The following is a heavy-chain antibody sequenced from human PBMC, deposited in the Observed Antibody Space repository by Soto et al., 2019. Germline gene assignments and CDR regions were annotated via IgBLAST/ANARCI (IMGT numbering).Heavy chain of an antibody. CDR2: ISYDGSNK. J-gene: IGHJ6*02. CDR3: AKDTARTIAVDGTRHDYYYGMDV. D-gene: IGHD6-19*01. Sequence: LRLSCAASGFTFSSYGMHWGRQAPGKGLEWVAVISYDGSNKYYADSVKGRFTISRDNSKNTLYLQTNSLRAEDTAMYYCAKDTARTIAVDGTRHDYYYGMDVWGQGTTVTAP. V-gene: IGHV3-30*18. CDR1: GFTFSSYG.